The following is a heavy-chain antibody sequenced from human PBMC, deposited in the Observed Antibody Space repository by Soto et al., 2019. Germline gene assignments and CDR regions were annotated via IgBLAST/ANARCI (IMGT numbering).Heavy chain of an antibody. CDR2: ISSNGGST. Sequence: GGSLRLSCAASGFTFSSYAMHWVRQAPGKGLEYVSAISSNGGSTYYANSVKGRFTISRDNSKNTLYLQMGSLRAEDMAVYYCARDSHSDGSGKFDYWGQGTLVTVSS. V-gene: IGHV3-64*01. D-gene: IGHD3-10*01. CDR1: GFTFSSYA. CDR3: ARDSHSDGSGKFDY. J-gene: IGHJ4*02.